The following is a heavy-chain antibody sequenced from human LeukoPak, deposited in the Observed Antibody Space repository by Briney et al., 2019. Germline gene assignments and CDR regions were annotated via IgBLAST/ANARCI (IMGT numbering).Heavy chain of an antibody. V-gene: IGHV4-4*07. CDR3: ARGASPRGI. CDR1: GFTFSSYA. J-gene: IGHJ3*02. D-gene: IGHD3-10*01. Sequence: GSLRLSCAASGFTFSSYAMSWIRQPAGKGLEWIGRIYTSGSTNYNPSLKSRVTISVDTSKNQFSLKLSSVTAADTAVYYCARGASPRGIWGQGTMVTVSS. CDR2: IYTSGST.